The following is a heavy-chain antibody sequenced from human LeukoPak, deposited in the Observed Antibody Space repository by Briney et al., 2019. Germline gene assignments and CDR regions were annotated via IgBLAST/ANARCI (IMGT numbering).Heavy chain of an antibody. CDR1: GYTFTSYA. Sequence: ASVKVSCKASGYTFTSYAMNWVRQAPGQGLEWMGWINTNTGNPTYAQGFTGRFVFSLDTSVNTAYLQISSLKAEDTAVYYCASPGRVTAAGTFTTDYYYYMDVWGKGTTVTVSS. CDR3: ASPGRVTAAGTFTTDYYYYMDV. J-gene: IGHJ6*03. D-gene: IGHD6-13*01. CDR2: INTNTGNP. V-gene: IGHV7-4-1*02.